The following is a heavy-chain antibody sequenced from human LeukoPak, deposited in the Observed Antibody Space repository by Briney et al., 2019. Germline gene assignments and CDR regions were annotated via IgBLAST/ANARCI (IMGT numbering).Heavy chain of an antibody. Sequence: ASVKVSCKASGFTFTSSAVQGVRQARGQRLEWTGWIVVGSGNTNYAQKFQERVTITRDVSTSTAYMELSSLRSEDTAVYYCAADLYSSSSFLDYWGQGTLVTVSS. CDR1: GFTFTSSA. J-gene: IGHJ4*02. D-gene: IGHD6-6*01. CDR2: IVVGSGNT. CDR3: AADLYSSSSFLDY. V-gene: IGHV1-58*01.